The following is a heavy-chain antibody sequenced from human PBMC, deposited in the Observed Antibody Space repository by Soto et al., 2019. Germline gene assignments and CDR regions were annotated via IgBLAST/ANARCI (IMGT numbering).Heavy chain of an antibody. D-gene: IGHD6-13*01. Sequence: SETLSLTCSVSGASITSGDYYWGWLRQAPGKGLQWIGSSSYTGITYFNPSLKSRITISVDTSRNQFSLRLTSVTAADTAVYYCARPDSSSWAAPFGSWGQGTLVTAPQ. CDR1: GASITSGDYY. V-gene: IGHV4-39*01. J-gene: IGHJ4*02. CDR2: SSYTGIT. CDR3: ARPDSSSWAAPFGS.